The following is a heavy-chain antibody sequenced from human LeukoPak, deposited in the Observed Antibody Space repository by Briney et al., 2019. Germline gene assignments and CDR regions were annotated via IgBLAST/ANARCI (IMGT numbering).Heavy chain of an antibody. V-gene: IGHV4-39*07. Sequence: PSETLSLTCTVSGGSISSSTYYWGWIRQPPGKGLEWIGSITYSGSTYYNPSLKSRVTISVDTSKNQFSLKLSSVTAADTAVYYCARESVAGSYFDYWGQGTLVTVSS. CDR2: ITYSGST. CDR1: GGSISSSTYY. CDR3: ARESVAGSYFDY. J-gene: IGHJ4*02. D-gene: IGHD6-19*01.